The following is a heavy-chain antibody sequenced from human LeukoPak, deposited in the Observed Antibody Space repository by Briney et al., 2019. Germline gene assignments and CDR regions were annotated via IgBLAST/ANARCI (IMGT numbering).Heavy chain of an antibody. Sequence: GGSLRLSCAASGFTFDNHRMSWVRQAPGKGLEWVSTVNADGGNTYYADSVKGRFTISRDNSKSTLILQMNSLRVEDTALYYCTKRVRYGGTWDHFADWGQGTLVTVSS. CDR2: VNADGGNT. V-gene: IGHV3-23*01. J-gene: IGHJ4*02. D-gene: IGHD6-13*01. CDR3: TKRVRYGGTWDHFAD. CDR1: GFTFDNHR.